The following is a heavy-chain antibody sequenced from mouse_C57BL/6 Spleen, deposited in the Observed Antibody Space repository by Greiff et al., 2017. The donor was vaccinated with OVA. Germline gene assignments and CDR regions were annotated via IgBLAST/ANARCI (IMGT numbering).Heavy chain of an antibody. V-gene: IGHV1-80*01. CDR3: ARGARGRRYFDY. CDR1: GYAFSSYW. CDR2: IYPGDGDT. D-gene: IGHD3-1*01. J-gene: IGHJ2*01. Sequence: QVQLQQSGAELVKPGASVKISCKASGYAFSSYWMNWVKQRPGKGLEWIGQIYPGDGDTNYNGKFKGKATLTADKSSSTAYMQLSSLTSEDSAVYFFARGARGRRYFDYWGQGTTLTVSS.